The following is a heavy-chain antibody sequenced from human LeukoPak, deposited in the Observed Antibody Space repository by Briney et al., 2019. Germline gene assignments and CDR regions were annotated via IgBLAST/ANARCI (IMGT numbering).Heavy chain of an antibody. CDR1: GGSISSDH. D-gene: IGHD5-24*01. CDR2: IYYSGST. V-gene: IGHV4-59*01. Sequence: SETLSLTCTVSGGSISSDHWSWIRQPPGRGLEWIGDIYYSGSTNYNPSLKSRVTISVDTSKNQLSLKLSSVTAADTAVYYCARGEMATKPCGGYYYYGMDVWGQGTTVTVSS. J-gene: IGHJ6*02. CDR3: ARGEMATKPCGGYYYYGMDV.